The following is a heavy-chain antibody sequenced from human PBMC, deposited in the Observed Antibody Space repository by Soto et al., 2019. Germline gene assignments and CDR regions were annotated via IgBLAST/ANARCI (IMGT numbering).Heavy chain of an antibody. CDR3: ARGGPVVVMSDGFDY. CDR2: INPSGGST. D-gene: IGHD2-21*01. J-gene: IGHJ4*02. Sequence: QVQLVQSGAEVKKPGASVKVSCKTSGYTFTNYYMHWVRQAPGQGLEGMALINPSGGSTKYAQKFQGRLTMTRTTSTSTVYMELSSLRSEDTAVYYCARGGPVVVMSDGFDYGSQETLVTVSS. V-gene: IGHV1-46*01. CDR1: GYTFTNYY.